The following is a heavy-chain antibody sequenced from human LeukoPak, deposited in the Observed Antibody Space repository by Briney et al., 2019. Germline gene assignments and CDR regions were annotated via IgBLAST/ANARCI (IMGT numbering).Heavy chain of an antibody. D-gene: IGHD2-15*01. Sequence: GGSLRLSCAASGFTVSSNYMSWVRQAPGKGLEWVSVIYSGGSTYYADSVKGRFTISRDNSKNTLYLQMNSLRAEDTAVYYRARGIVVVAVAAFDIWGQGTMVTVSS. CDR1: GFTVSSNY. CDR3: ARGIVVVAVAAFDI. V-gene: IGHV3-53*01. CDR2: IYSGGST. J-gene: IGHJ3*02.